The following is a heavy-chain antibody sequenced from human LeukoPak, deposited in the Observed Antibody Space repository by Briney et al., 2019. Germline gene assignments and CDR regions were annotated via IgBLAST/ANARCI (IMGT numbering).Heavy chain of an antibody. D-gene: IGHD5-12*01. CDR3: ANIYSGYAKNFDY. CDR1: SEPFIGYF. V-gene: IGHV4-34*01. J-gene: IGHJ4*02. Sequence: PSETLSLTCAVYSEPFIGYFWSWIRQPPGKGLEWIGEINHSEDTNYDPSLKSRVTISLDTSENQFSLKLSSVTAADTAVYYCANIYSGYAKNFDYWGQGTLVTVSS. CDR2: INHSEDT.